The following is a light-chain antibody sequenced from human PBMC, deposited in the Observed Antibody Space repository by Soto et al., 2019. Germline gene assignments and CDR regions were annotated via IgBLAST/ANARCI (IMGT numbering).Light chain of an antibody. CDR2: DAS. CDR3: QQRSDWPST. Sequence: ESVLTQSPATLSLSPGDRATLSCRASQSVGSYLGWYQQRPGQAPRLLIYDASNRATGIPARFSGSGSGTDFTLTSSSLEPEDFAVYYCQQRSDWPSTFGGGTKVEIK. J-gene: IGKJ4*01. V-gene: IGKV3-11*01. CDR1: QSVGSY.